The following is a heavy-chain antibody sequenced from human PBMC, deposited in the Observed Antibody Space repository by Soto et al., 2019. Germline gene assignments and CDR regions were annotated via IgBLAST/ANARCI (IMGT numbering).Heavy chain of an antibody. CDR1: GYSFTSYW. Sequence: LGESLQISCKASGYSFTSYWIGWVRQMPGKGLEWMGVIYPADSDTRYSPSFQGQVTISADKSISTAYLQWSSLKASDTAMYYCARHGSAFDIWGQGTMVTVSS. CDR2: IYPADSDT. J-gene: IGHJ3*02. CDR3: ARHGSAFDI. D-gene: IGHD1-1*01. V-gene: IGHV5-51*01.